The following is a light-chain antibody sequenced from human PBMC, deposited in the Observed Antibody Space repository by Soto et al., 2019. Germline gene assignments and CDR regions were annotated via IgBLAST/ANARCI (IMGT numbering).Light chain of an antibody. CDR2: VNSDGSH. Sequence: QPVLTQSPSASASLGASVKLTCTLSSGHSSYTIAWHQQQPEKGPRYLMKVNSDGSHTKGGGIPDRFSGSSSGAERYLTISSLQSEDEADYYCQTWGTGIVVFGGGTKVTVL. CDR1: SGHSSYT. CDR3: QTWGTGIVV. V-gene: IGLV4-69*01. J-gene: IGLJ2*01.